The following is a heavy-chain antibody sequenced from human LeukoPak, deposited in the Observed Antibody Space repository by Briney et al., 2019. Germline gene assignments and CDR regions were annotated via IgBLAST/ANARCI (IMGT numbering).Heavy chain of an antibody. J-gene: IGHJ4*02. CDR3: ARHSSPDYYDSSGFDY. V-gene: IGHV4-59*08. CDR1: GGSISSYY. Sequence: SETLSLTCTASGGSISSYYWSWIRQPPGKGLEWIGYIYYSGSTNYNPSLKSRVTISVDTSKNQFSLKLSSVTAADTAVYYCARHSSPDYYDSSGFDYWGQGTLVTVSS. CDR2: IYYSGST. D-gene: IGHD3-22*01.